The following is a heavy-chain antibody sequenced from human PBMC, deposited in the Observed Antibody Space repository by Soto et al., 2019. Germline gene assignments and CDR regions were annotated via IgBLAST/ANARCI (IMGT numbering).Heavy chain of an antibody. CDR1: GFTFSSYS. CDR3: ARPEGSGYSGYRKLYYYYYGMDV. CDR2: ISSSSSYI. V-gene: IGHV3-21*01. J-gene: IGHJ6*02. Sequence: GGSLRLSCAASGFTFSSYSMNWVRQAPGKGLEWVSSISSSSSYIYYADSVKGRFTISRDNAKNSLYLQMNSLRAEDTAVYYCARPEGSGYSGYRKLYYYYYGMDVWGQGTTVTVSS. D-gene: IGHD5-12*01.